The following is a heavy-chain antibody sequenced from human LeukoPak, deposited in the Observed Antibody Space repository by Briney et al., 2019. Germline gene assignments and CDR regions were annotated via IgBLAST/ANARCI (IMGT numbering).Heavy chain of an antibody. V-gene: IGHV3-43*01. CDR3: AKGADYGSGSYHYYMDV. CDR2: ISWDGGST. D-gene: IGHD3-10*01. Sequence: PGGSLRLSCAASGLTFDDHTMHWVRQAPGKGLEWVSLISWDGGSTYYADSVKGRFIISRDNSKNSLYLQMNSLRTEDTALYYCAKGADYGSGSYHYYMDVWGKGTTVTISS. J-gene: IGHJ6*03. CDR1: GLTFDDHT.